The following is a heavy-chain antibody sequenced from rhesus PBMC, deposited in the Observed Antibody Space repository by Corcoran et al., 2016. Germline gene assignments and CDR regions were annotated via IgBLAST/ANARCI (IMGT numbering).Heavy chain of an antibody. Sequence: EVQLVQSGAEVKKPGASVKISCKASGYTFTDSYLHWVRQAPGKGLEWMGRVDPEDGEADYAQKFQDRVTITRDTSTDTAYMELSSLRSEDTAVYYCATTVVFLGWSDIDYWGQGVLVTVSS. CDR1: GYTFTDSY. CDR2: VDPEDGEA. CDR3: ATTVVFLGWSDIDY. D-gene: IGHD3-22*01. J-gene: IGHJ4*01. V-gene: IGHV1-111*01.